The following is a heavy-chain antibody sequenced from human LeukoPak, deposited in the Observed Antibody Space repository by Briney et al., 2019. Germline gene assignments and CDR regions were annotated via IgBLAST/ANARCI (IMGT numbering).Heavy chain of an antibody. D-gene: IGHD3-22*01. Sequence: GGSLRLSCAASGFTFSSYWMHWVRQAPGKGLVWVSRINSDGSSTTYADSVKGRFTISRDNAKNTLYLQMNSLRPEDTAVYYCAKSGYSLPFDYWGQGILVTVSS. V-gene: IGHV3-74*01. CDR2: INSDGSST. J-gene: IGHJ4*02. CDR3: AKSGYSLPFDY. CDR1: GFTFSSYW.